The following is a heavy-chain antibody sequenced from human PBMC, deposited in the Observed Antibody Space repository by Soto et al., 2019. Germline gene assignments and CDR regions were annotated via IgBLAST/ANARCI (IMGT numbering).Heavy chain of an antibody. CDR1: GFTFTNFW. CDR3: ARDSWYFDV. J-gene: IGHJ4*02. Sequence: GESLKISCGASGFTFTNFWMHWVRQVPGKGLVWVSRIDTSGTSTSYADSVKGRFTISRDNAKSTVTLQMNSLRAEDTGVYYCARDSWYFDVWSQGSLVTVSS. CDR2: IDTSGTST. D-gene: IGHD6-13*01. V-gene: IGHV3-74*01.